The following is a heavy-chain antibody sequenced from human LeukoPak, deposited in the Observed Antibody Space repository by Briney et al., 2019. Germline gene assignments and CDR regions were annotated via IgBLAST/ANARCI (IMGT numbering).Heavy chain of an antibody. J-gene: IGHJ3*02. CDR2: ISAYNGNT. D-gene: IGHD2-2*01. Sequence: ASVKVSCKASGYTFTNYGVSWVRQAPGQGLEWMGWISAYNGNTNYAQKLQGRVIMTTDTSTSTAYMELRSLRSDDTAVYYCARWGLVVPAAVFPDIWGQGTMVTVSS. CDR3: ARWGLVVPAAVFPDI. V-gene: IGHV1-18*01. CDR1: GYTFTNYG.